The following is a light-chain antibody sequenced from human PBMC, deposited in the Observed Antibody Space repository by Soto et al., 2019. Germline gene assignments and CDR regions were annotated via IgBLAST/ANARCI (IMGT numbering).Light chain of an antibody. CDR3: QVWDSSSDHYV. V-gene: IGLV3-25*02. CDR2: KDS. CDR1: ALPNQY. J-gene: IGLJ1*01. Sequence: SYELTQPPSVSVSPGQTARITCSGDALPNQYAYWYQQKPGQAPVLVIYKDSERPSGIPERFSGSNSGNTATLTITRVEAGDEADYYCQVWDSSSDHYVFAAGTKLTVL.